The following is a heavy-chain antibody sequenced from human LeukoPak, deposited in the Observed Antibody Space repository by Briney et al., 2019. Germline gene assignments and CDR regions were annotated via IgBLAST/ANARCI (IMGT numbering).Heavy chain of an antibody. D-gene: IGHD3-22*01. J-gene: IGHJ4*02. CDR2: INPYSGGT. Sequence: ASVKVSCKASGYTFTGYYMHWVRQAPGQGLEWMGWINPYSGGTNYAQKFQGRVTMTRDTSISTAYMELSRLRSDDTAVYYCARGAPKNYYDSSGWIGEFDYWGQGTLVTVSS. V-gene: IGHV1-2*02. CDR3: ARGAPKNYYDSSGWIGEFDY. CDR1: GYTFTGYY.